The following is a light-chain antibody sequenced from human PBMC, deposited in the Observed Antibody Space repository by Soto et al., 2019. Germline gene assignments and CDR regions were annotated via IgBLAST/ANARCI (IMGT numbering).Light chain of an antibody. CDR3: QLSTNWPLT. J-gene: IGKJ4*01. CDR2: DAS. Sequence: EIVVKQSPATLSVYTKESATLSCRASQSVSSNLAWHQQIPGQAPRILMYDASTRATGISARFSGSRSGPEFTLTIISLQSEDFAIYYCQLSTNWPLTSAGGTMVDVK. CDR1: QSVSSN. V-gene: IGKV3-15*01.